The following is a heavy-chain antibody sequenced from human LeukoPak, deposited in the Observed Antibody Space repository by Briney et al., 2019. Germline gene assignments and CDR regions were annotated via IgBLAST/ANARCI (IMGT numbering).Heavy chain of an antibody. V-gene: IGHV3-9*01. CDR1: GFTFNDYA. D-gene: IGHD1-26*01. Sequence: GRSLRLSCAASGFTFNDYAMHWVRQAPGKGLEWVSGISWNSAIIGYADSVKGRFTISRDNVKNSLYLQMNSLRPEDTALYYCAKGSGSYYSPDYWGQGTLVTVSS. CDR3: AKGSGSYYSPDY. J-gene: IGHJ4*02. CDR2: ISWNSAII.